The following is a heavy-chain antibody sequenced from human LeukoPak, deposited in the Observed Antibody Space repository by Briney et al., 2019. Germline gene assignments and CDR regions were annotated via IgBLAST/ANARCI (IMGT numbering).Heavy chain of an antibody. CDR3: AKTFGTIDPFEY. CDR2: ISDSGGKT. V-gene: IGHV3-23*01. D-gene: IGHD2-2*01. Sequence: GGSLRLSCAASGFTVRSTHMSWVRQAPGKGLEWVSSISDSGGKTYYADSVKGRFTISRDNSKNTFYLQMNSLRADDTAVYYCAKTFGTIDPFEYWGQGTLVTVSS. J-gene: IGHJ4*02. CDR1: GFTVRSTH.